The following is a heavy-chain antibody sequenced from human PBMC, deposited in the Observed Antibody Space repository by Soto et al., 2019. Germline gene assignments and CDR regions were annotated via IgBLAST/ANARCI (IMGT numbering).Heavy chain of an antibody. CDR1: GFTFDTYW. Sequence: PGGSLRLSCAASGFTFDTYWMNWVRQAPGKGPEWLSGINSDGTISSYADSVKGRFTISRDNSRDTLFLQMNSLTADDTAVYYCARATTNGGWFNPFDSWGQGALVTVS. D-gene: IGHD6-19*01. CDR3: ARATTNGGWFNPFDS. J-gene: IGHJ4*02. CDR2: INSDGTIS. V-gene: IGHV3-74*01.